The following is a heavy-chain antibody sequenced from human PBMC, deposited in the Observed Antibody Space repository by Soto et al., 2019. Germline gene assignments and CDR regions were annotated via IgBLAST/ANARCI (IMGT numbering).Heavy chain of an antibody. D-gene: IGHD2-2*01. CDR3: ARSQGSSTSLEIYYYYYYGMDV. Sequence: QVQLVQSGAEVKKPGSSVKVSCKASGGTFSSYAISWVRQAPGQGLEWMGGIIPISETTNYAQKFQGRVTITADEYNSTTYMKLISLRSEDTAVYYCARSQGSSTSLEIYYYYYYGMDVWGQGTTVTVSS. V-gene: IGHV1-69*01. CDR1: GGTFSSYA. CDR2: IIPISETT. J-gene: IGHJ6*02.